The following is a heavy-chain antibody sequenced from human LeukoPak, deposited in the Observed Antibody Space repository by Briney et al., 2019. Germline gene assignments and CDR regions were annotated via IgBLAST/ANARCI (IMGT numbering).Heavy chain of an antibody. CDR3: ASLIGAPVGFLAAAMTLDDY. Sequence: ASVKVSCKAXGXXXTGYYMHWVRQAPGQGLEWMGWINPNSGGTNYAQKFQGRVTMTRDTSISTAYMELSRLRSDDTAVYYCASLIGAPVGFLAAAMTLDDYWGQGTLVTVSS. D-gene: IGHD2-2*01. CDR2: INPNSGGT. CDR1: GXXXTGYY. V-gene: IGHV1-2*02. J-gene: IGHJ4*02.